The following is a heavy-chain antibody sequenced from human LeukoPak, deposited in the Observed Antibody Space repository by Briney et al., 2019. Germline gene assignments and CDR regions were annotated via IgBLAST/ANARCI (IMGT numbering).Heavy chain of an antibody. CDR2: ISPAGGSI. Sequence: GGSLRLSCAASGFTFSTYAMSWVRQAPGKGLEWVSLISPAGGSIYYADSVKGRFTISRDNSENTLYLQMSSLRTEDTAVYYCAKRHCSGGSCFSGVDYWGQGTLVTVPS. CDR3: AKRHCSGGSCFSGVDY. V-gene: IGHV3-23*01. J-gene: IGHJ4*02. D-gene: IGHD2-15*01. CDR1: GFTFSTYA.